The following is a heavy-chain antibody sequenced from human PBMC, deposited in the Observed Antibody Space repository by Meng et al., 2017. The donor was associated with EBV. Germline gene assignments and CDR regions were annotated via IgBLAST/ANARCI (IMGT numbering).Heavy chain of an antibody. Sequence: QIDLNEHGPTPVKTTQTPSLACTISGCSLSTRGVGVGWIRQPPGKALEWLALIYWDDDKRYSPSLKSRLTITKDTSNNQVVLTMTNMDPVDAATYYCAHIIAARPFDYWGQGTLVTVSS. D-gene: IGHD6-6*01. CDR1: GCSLSTRGVG. V-gene: IGHV2-5*02. J-gene: IGHJ4*02. CDR3: AHIIAARPFDY. CDR2: IYWDDDK.